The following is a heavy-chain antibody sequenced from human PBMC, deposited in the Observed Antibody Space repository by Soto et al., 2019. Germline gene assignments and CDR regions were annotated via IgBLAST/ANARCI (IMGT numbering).Heavy chain of an antibody. D-gene: IGHD1-26*01. V-gene: IGHV4-30-2*01. Sequence: PSETLSLTCAISGAPITWGDYSWNWIRQPPGKGLEWIGYIFHGGSTYYNPSLRSRVTISVDRSRTQFSLKMSPVTAADTAVYYCATDMHAGFTHYFDPWGQGTLVTVSS. CDR2: IFHGGST. CDR1: GAPITWGDYS. J-gene: IGHJ5*02. CDR3: ATDMHAGFTHYFDP.